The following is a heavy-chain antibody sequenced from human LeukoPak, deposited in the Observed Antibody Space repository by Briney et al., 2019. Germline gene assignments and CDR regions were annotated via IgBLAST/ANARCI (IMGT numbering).Heavy chain of an antibody. D-gene: IGHD5-24*01. CDR1: GGSFSGYY. J-gene: IGHJ4*02. CDR3: ARGRPTDGYNYWGNYYFDY. CDR2: INHSGNT. V-gene: IGHV4-34*01. Sequence: SETLSLTCAVYGGSFSGYYWSWIRQPPGKGLEWIGEINHSGNTNYNPSLKSRVTISVDTSKNQFSLKLSSVTAADPAVYYCARGRPTDGYNYWGNYYFDYWGQGTLVTVSS.